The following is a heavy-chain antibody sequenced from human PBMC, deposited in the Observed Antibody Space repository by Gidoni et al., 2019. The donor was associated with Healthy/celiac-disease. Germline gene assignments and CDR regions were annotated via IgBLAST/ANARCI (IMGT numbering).Heavy chain of an antibody. V-gene: IGHV4-59*01. J-gene: IGHJ3*02. CDR1: GGSISSYY. CDR2: ISYRGST. Sequence: QVQLQESGPGLVKPAETLSLTCTVYGGSISSYYWSWIRQPPGKGLEWIGYISYRGSTNYNPSLKSRVTISVDTSKNQFALKLSSVTAADPAVYYCARARTRGSDAFDIWGQGTMVTVSS. D-gene: IGHD3-16*01. CDR3: ARARTRGSDAFDI.